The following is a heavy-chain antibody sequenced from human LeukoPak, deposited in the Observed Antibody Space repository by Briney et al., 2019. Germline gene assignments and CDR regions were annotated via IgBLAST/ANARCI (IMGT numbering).Heavy chain of an antibody. J-gene: IGHJ4*02. Sequence: GGSLRLSCAASGFTFGDFAMYWVRQAPGKGLEWVASILYDGSNDNYAASVKGRFTISRDNSKSTLYLQMDDLRDEDTAVYYCARDRLLFGDGSPFDYWGQGNLVTVSS. CDR2: ILYDGSND. CDR1: GFTFGDFA. V-gene: IGHV3-30*04. CDR3: ARDRLLFGDGSPFDY. D-gene: IGHD3-10*01.